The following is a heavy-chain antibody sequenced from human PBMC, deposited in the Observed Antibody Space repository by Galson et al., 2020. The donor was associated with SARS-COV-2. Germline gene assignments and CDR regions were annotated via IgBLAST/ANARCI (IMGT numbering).Heavy chain of an antibody. D-gene: IGHD6-13*01. CDR3: AGLDSSIY. V-gene: IGHV3-74*01. CDR2: VNNDGRTT. J-gene: IGHJ4*01. Sequence: ALHGESLKISCAASGFTISYYWMHWVRQVPGKGLVGVSRVNNDGRTTRYADPVKGRFTISRDNAKHTLFPQMDRLRAEDPAVLYCAGLDSSIYWVNGPPCTV. CDR1: GFTISYYW.